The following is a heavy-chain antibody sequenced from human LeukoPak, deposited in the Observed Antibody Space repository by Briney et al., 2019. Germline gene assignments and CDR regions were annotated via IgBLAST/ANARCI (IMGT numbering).Heavy chain of an antibody. J-gene: IGHJ3*02. D-gene: IGHD4-23*01. V-gene: IGHV1-18*01. Sequence: ASVKVSCKASGYTFTSYGISWVRQAPGQGLEWMGWISAYNGNTNYAQKLQGRVTMTTDTSTSTAYMELRSLRSDDTAVYYCARDRTLKATVVTRGSPGGSRAFDIWGQGTMVTVSS. CDR3: ARDRTLKATVVTRGSPGGSRAFDI. CDR1: GYTFTSYG. CDR2: ISAYNGNT.